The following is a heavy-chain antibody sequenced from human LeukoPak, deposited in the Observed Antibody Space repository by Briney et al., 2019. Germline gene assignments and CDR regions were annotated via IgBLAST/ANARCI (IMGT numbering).Heavy chain of an antibody. CDR3: ARGYYYMDV. CDR2: IKWNGRST. CDR1: GFTFSSYA. J-gene: IGHJ6*03. Sequence: PGGSLRLSCAASGFTFSSYAMSWVRQAPGKGLEWVSGIKWNGRSTGYVDSVKGRFTIARDNAKNSLYLQMNSLRAEDTALYYCARGYYYMDVWGKGTTVTVSS. V-gene: IGHV3-20*04.